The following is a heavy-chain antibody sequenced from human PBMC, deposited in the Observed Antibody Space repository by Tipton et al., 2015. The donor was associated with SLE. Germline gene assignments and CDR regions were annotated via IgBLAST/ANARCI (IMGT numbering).Heavy chain of an antibody. Sequence: TLSLTCTVSGGSISSGDYYWSWIRQPPGKGLEWIGYIYYSGSTYYNPSLKSRVTISVDTSKNQFSLKLSSVTAADTAVYYCARDRYNWNWFDPWGQGTLVTVSS. J-gene: IGHJ5*02. CDR1: GGSISSGDYY. D-gene: IGHD1-20*01. CDR2: IYYSGST. V-gene: IGHV4-30-4*01. CDR3: ARDRYNWNWFDP.